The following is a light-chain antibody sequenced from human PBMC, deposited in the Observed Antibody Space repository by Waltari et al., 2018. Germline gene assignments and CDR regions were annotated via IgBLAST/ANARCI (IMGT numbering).Light chain of an antibody. J-gene: IGKJ2*01. CDR3: QQYGSSSYT. Sequence: EIVLTQSPGTLSLSPGERATLSCRASQSVSSYLAWYQQKPGQAAKLLIYGASSRATGMPDRFRGSGYGTEFTFNISRLDPEDFSVYYCQQYGSSSYTFGQGTKLEIK. CDR2: GAS. V-gene: IGKV3-20*01. CDR1: QSVSSY.